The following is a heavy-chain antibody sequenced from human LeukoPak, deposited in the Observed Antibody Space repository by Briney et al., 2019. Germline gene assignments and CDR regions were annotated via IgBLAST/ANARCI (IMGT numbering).Heavy chain of an antibody. CDR1: GFTFDDYA. Sequence: GGSLRLSCAASGFTFDDYAMHWVRQAPGKGLEWVSGISWNSGSIGYADSVKGRFTISRDNAKNSLYLQMNSLRAEDTALYYCAKDRAAAAGTGAFDIWGQGTMVTVSS. CDR3: AKDRAAAAGTGAFDI. J-gene: IGHJ3*02. D-gene: IGHD6-13*01. CDR2: ISWNSGSI. V-gene: IGHV3-9*01.